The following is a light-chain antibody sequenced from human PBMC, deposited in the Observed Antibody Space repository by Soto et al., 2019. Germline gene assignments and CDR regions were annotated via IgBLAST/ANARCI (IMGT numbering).Light chain of an antibody. V-gene: IGKV1-9*01. CDR3: QQVKSYIRT. CDR1: QGIGNY. CDR2: GAS. J-gene: IGKJ1*01. Sequence: IQLTQSPSSLSASVGDRVTITCRASQGIGNYLAWYQQKPGKAPNLLIYGASTLQSGVPSRFSGSGSGADFTLTISSLQPEDFATYYCQQVKSYIRTFGQGTKVDIK.